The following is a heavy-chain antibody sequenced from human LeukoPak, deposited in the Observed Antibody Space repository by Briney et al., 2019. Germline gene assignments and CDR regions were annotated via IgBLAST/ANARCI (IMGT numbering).Heavy chain of an antibody. Sequence: GGSLRLSCEVSGFTFSTYAMSWFRQAPGKGLEWVSVISGSGGSTYYADSVKGRFTISRDNSKNTLYLQMNSLRAEDTAVYYCAKDGSSSGYPYYMDVWGKGTTVTVSS. J-gene: IGHJ6*03. CDR1: GFTFSTYA. CDR3: AKDGSSSGYPYYMDV. D-gene: IGHD5-12*01. CDR2: ISGSGGST. V-gene: IGHV3-23*01.